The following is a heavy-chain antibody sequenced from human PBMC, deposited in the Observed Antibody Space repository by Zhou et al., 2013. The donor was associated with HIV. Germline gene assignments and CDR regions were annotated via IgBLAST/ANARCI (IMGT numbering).Heavy chain of an antibody. Sequence: QVQLQESGPGLVKPSETLSLTCTVSGGSISSHYWSWIRQPPGKGLEWIGYIYYSGSTNYNPSLKSRVTIVSRHVQDQFSLKLSSVTAADTAVYYCARGGEQWPGRAWFDPVGPGNPGHRLL. D-gene: IGHD6-19*01. CDR2: IYYSGST. CDR3: ARGGEQWPGRAWFDP. CDR1: GGSISSHY. J-gene: IGHJ5*02. V-gene: IGHV4-59*11.